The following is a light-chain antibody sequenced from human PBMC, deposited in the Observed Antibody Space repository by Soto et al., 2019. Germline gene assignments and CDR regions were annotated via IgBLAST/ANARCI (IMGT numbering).Light chain of an antibody. V-gene: IGLV2-14*03. CDR3: SSYRTSNTRQIV. CDR2: DVS. J-gene: IGLJ1*01. Sequence: QSALTQPASVSGSPGQSITISCTGTSSDVGGYNYVSWYQHHPGKAPKLMIYDVSNRPSGVSNRFSGSKSGNTASLSISGLQPEDEADYYCSSYRTSNTRQIVCVTGTKLTVL. CDR1: SSDVGGYNY.